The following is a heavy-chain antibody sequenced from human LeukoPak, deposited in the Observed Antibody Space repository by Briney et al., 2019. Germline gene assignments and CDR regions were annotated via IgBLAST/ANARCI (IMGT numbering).Heavy chain of an antibody. V-gene: IGHV4-34*01. J-gene: IGHJ3*02. CDR3: ARDYDSSGYYRHDAFDI. D-gene: IGHD3-22*01. CDR2: INHSGST. CDR1: GGSFSGYY. Sequence: PSETLSLTCAVYGGSFSGYYWSWIRQPPGKGLEWIGEINHSGSTNYNPSLKSRVTISVDTSKNQFSLKLSSVTAADTAVYYCARDYDSSGYYRHDAFDIWGQGTMVTVSS.